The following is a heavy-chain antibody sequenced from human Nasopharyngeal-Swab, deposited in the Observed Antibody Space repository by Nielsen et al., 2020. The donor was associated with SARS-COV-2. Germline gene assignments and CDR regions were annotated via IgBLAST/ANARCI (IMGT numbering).Heavy chain of an antibody. CDR2: IYYSGST. CDR1: GGSISAYH. J-gene: IGHJ4*02. Sequence: ESLKISCTVSGGSISAYHWSWIRQPPGKGLEWIGYIYYSGSTNYNPSLKSRVTISVDTSKNQFSLKLSSVTAADTAVYYCARVTREDPRAVAGLFDYWGQGTLVTVSS. CDR3: ARVTREDPRAVAGLFDY. D-gene: IGHD6-19*01. V-gene: IGHV4-59*01.